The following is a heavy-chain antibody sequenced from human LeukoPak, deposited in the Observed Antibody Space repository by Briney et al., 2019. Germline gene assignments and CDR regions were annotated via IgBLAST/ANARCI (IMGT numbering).Heavy chain of an antibody. J-gene: IGHJ4*02. Sequence: SETLSLTCTVSGGSISSGDYYWSCIRQPPGKGLEWIGYISYSGNTYYNPSLESRVTMSVDTSKNQFSLKLSSVTAADTAVYYCARDRSLVAVGEFAYWGQGTLVSVSS. CDR3: ARDRSLVAVGEFAY. V-gene: IGHV4-30-4*01. CDR2: ISYSGNT. D-gene: IGHD2-2*01. CDR1: GGSISSGDYY.